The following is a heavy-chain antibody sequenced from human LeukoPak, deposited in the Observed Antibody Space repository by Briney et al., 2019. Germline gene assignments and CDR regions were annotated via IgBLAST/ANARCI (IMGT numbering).Heavy chain of an antibody. CDR3: ARVNDAFDY. Sequence: GGSLRLSCASSGFTFSSYEMNWVRQAPGKGLEWVSYTSSSGRTIYYADSVRGRFTISRDNAKNSLYLQMNSLRAEDTAVYYCARVNDAFDYWGQGTLVTVSS. V-gene: IGHV3-48*03. D-gene: IGHD1-1*01. CDR1: GFTFSSYE. J-gene: IGHJ4*02. CDR2: TSSSGRTI.